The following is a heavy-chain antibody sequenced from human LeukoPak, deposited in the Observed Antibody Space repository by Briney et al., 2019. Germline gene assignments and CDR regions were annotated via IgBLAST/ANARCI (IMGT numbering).Heavy chain of an antibody. D-gene: IGHD2-15*01. Sequence: PGGSLRLSCAASGFTFSSYGMPWVRQAPGKGLEWVAVISYDGSNKYYADSVKGRFTISRDNSKNTLYLQMNSLRAEDTAVYYCAKARASLLWYFDLWGRGTLVTVSS. CDR3: AKARASLLWYFDL. CDR2: ISYDGSNK. CDR1: GFTFSSYG. V-gene: IGHV3-30*18. J-gene: IGHJ2*01.